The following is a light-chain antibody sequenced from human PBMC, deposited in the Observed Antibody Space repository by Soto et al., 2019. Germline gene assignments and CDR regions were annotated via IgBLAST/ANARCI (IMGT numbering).Light chain of an antibody. V-gene: IGKV3-11*01. CDR1: QSVSSS. CDR2: DAS. J-gene: IGKJ4*01. Sequence: EIVLTQSPATLSLSPGERATLSCRASQSVSSSLAWYQQKPGQAPRLLIYDASNRATGIPARFSGSGSGTDFTRTSSSLEPEDCAVYYCKQRSNWLTFGGGTKGEIK. CDR3: KQRSNWLT.